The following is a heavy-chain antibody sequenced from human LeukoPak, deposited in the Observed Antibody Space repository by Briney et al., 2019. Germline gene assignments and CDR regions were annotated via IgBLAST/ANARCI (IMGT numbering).Heavy chain of an antibody. CDR3: AREREDCSGGSCYYKEDY. CDR2: ISSSSSYI. J-gene: IGHJ4*02. CDR1: GFTFSSYS. D-gene: IGHD2-15*01. Sequence: PGGSLRLSCAASGFTFSSYSMNWVRQAPGKGLEWVSSISSSSSYIYYADSVKGRFTISRDNAKNSLYLQMNSLRAEDTAVYYCAREREDCSGGSCYYKEDYWGQGTLVTVSS. V-gene: IGHV3-21*01.